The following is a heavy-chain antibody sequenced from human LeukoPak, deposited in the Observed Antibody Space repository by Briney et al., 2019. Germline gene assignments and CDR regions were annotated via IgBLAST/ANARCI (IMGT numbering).Heavy chain of an antibody. D-gene: IGHD3-22*01. CDR1: GFTFSSYE. Sequence: GGSLRLSCAASGFTFSSYEMNWVRQAPGKGLEWVSYISSSGSTIYYADSVRGRFTISRDNAKNSLYLQMNSLRAEDTAVYYCASSGGTYYYDTGDYWGQGTLVTVSS. V-gene: IGHV3-48*03. CDR3: ASSGGTYYYDTGDY. J-gene: IGHJ4*02. CDR2: ISSSGSTI.